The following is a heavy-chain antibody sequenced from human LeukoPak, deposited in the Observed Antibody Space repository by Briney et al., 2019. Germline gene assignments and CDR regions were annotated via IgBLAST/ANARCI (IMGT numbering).Heavy chain of an antibody. CDR3: ARCRVGYNAFDI. Sequence: SETLSLTCAVYGGSFSGYYWSWIRQPPGKGLEWIGEINHSGSTNYNPSLKSRVTISVDTSKNQFSLKLSSVTAADTAVYYCARCRVGYNAFDIWGQGTMVTVSS. D-gene: IGHD5-18*01. V-gene: IGHV4-34*01. CDR2: INHSGST. J-gene: IGHJ3*02. CDR1: GGSFSGYY.